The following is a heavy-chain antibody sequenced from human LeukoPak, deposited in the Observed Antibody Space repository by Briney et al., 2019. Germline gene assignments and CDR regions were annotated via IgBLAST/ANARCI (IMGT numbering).Heavy chain of an antibody. CDR2: IKQDGSEK. D-gene: IGHD5-18*01. V-gene: IGHV3-7*01. CDR1: GFTFSSYW. Sequence: PGGSLRLSCAASGFTFSSYWMSWVRQAPGKGLEWVAKIKQDGSEKYYVDSVKGRFTISRDNAKNSLYLQMNSLRAEDTAVYYCVRELASYGYYMWGITPENAFDIWGQGTMVTVSS. CDR3: VRELASYGYYMWGITPENAFDI. J-gene: IGHJ3*02.